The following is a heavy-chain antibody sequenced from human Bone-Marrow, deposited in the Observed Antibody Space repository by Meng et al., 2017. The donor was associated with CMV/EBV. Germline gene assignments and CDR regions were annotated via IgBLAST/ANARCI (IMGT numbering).Heavy chain of an antibody. CDR3: ARGGYGRGYFDY. Sequence: GGSLRRSCEVSGFTVRRYAMTWVRQTTGKGLEWVSYISSSGSTIYYADSVKGRFTISRDNAKNSMYLKMNSLRAEDTAVYYCARGGYGRGYFDYWGQGTLVTVSS. CDR1: GFTVRRYA. CDR2: ISSSGSTI. V-gene: IGHV3-48*04. D-gene: IGHD5-12*01. J-gene: IGHJ4*02.